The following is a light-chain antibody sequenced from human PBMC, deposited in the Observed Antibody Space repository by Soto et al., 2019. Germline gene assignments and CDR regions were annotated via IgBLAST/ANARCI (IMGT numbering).Light chain of an antibody. J-gene: IGLJ2*01. CDR2: DNN. CDR3: QSYDSSLSGVV. V-gene: IGLV1-40*01. Sequence: QSVLTQPPSVSGAPWQRVTISCTGSSSNIGAGYDLHWYQQLPGTAPKLLIYDNNNRPSGVPDRFSGSKSGTSASLAITGLQAEDEADYYCQSYDSSLSGVVFGGGTKLTVL. CDR1: SSNIGAGYD.